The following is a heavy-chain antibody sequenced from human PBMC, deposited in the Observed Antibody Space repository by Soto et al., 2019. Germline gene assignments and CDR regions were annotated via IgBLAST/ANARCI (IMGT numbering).Heavy chain of an antibody. J-gene: IGHJ4*02. CDR2: IYHSGST. V-gene: IGHV4-30-2*01. CDR3: ARVPAP. CDR1: GCSISSGGYS. Sequence: SETLSLTCAVSGCSISSGGYSWSWIRQPPGEGLEWIGYIYHSGSTYYNPSLKSRVTISVDRSKNQFSLKLSSVTAADTAVYYCARVPAPWGQGTLVTVSS.